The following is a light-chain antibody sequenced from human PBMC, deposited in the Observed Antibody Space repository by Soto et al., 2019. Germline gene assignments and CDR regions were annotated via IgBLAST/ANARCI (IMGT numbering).Light chain of an antibody. CDR1: QSVSSY. CDR3: QQYDNWPWT. J-gene: IGKJ1*01. CDR2: GAS. V-gene: IGKV3-15*01. Sequence: EIVLTQSPATLSLSPVERGGLSLRASQSVSSYLAWYQQKPGQAPRLLIYGASTRAAGFPARFSGSGSGTDFTLTISSLQSEDFAVYYCQQYDNWPWTFGQGTKVDIK.